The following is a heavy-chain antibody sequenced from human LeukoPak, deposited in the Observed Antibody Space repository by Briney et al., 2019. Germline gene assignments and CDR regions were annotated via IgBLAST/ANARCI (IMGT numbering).Heavy chain of an antibody. CDR1: GGSISSYY. J-gene: IGHJ5*02. V-gene: IGHV4-4*09. CDR2: IYTSGST. D-gene: IGHD2-21*01. Sequence: SETLSLTCTVSGGSISSYYWSWIRQPPGKGLEWIGYIYTSGSTNYNPSLKSRVTISVDTSKNQFSLKLSFVTAADTAVYYCARHLYSYGLNWFDPWGQGTLVTVSS. CDR3: ARHLYSYGLNWFDP.